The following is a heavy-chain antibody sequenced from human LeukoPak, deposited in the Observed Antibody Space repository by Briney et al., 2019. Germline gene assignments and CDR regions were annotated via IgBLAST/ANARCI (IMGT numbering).Heavy chain of an antibody. J-gene: IGHJ4*02. CDR1: GGSVSSYY. D-gene: IGHD5-18*01. V-gene: IGHV4-59*02. CDR2: IYYSGST. Sequence: SETLSLTCTVSGGSVSSYYWSWIRQPPGKGLEWIGYIYYSGSTNYNPSLKSRVTISVDTSKNQFSLKLSSVTAADTAVYYCARSGYSYGKFDYWGQGTLVTVSS. CDR3: ARSGYSYGKFDY.